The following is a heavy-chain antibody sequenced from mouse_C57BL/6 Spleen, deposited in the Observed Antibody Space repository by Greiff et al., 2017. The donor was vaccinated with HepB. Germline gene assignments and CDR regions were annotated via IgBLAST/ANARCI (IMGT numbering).Heavy chain of an antibody. D-gene: IGHD1-1*01. CDR1: GYTFTSYW. J-gene: IGHJ1*03. CDR3: ARSGYYGSSYDWYFDV. Sequence: VKLQQPGTELVKPGASVKLSCKASGYTFTSYWMHWVKQRPGQGLEWIGNINPSNGGTNYNEKFKSKATLTVDKSSSTAYMQLSSLTSEDSAVYYCARSGYYGSSYDWYFDVWGTGTTVTVSS. V-gene: IGHV1-53*01. CDR2: INPSNGGT.